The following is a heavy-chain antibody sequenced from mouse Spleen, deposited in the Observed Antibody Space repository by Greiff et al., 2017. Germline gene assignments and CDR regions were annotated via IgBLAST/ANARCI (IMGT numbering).Heavy chain of an antibody. Sequence: QVQLQQPGAELVKPGASVKMSCKASGYTFTSYWITWVKQRPGQGLEWIGDIYPGSGSTNYNEKFKGKATLTVDQSSSTAYMQLNSLTSEDSAVYYCARGGKYYFDYWGQGTTLTVSS. V-gene: IGHV1-55*01. CDR1: GYTFTSYW. CDR2: IYPGSGST. J-gene: IGHJ2*01. CDR3: ARGGKYYFDY.